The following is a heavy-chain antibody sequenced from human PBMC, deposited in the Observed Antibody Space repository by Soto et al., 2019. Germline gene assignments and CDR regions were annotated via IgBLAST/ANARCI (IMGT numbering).Heavy chain of an antibody. CDR2: IIPILGIA. V-gene: IGHV1-69*02. D-gene: IGHD6-25*01. Sequence: QVQLVQSGAEVKKPGSSVKVSCKASGGTFSSYTISWVRQAPGQGLEWMGRIIPILGIANYAQKFQGRVTITADKATSTAYRELSSLRSEDTAVYYCARIPVLIAPAPFAFGIWGQGTMVTVSS. CDR3: ARIPVLIAPAPFAFGI. J-gene: IGHJ3*02. CDR1: GGTFSSYT.